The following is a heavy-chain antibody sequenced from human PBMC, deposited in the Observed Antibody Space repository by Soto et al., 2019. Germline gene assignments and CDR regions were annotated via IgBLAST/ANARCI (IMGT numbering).Heavy chain of an antibody. D-gene: IGHD2-15*01. CDR1: GGSFSSDA. J-gene: IGHJ6*02. Sequence: ASVKVSCKASGGSFSSDAFGWVRQAPGQGLEWMGGIIPTSGTANYAQRFQGRATITADESTSTAYMELSSLTSEDTAVYFCARGQGYCSGGICYYYYYGMDVWGQGTTVTVSS. CDR3: ARGQGYCSGGICYYYYYGMDV. V-gene: IGHV1-69*13. CDR2: IIPTSGTA.